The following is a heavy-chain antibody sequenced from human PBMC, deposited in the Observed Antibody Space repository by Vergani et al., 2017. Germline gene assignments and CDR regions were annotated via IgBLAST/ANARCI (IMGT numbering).Heavy chain of an antibody. CDR3: ARDNWNYDYYYYYGMDV. V-gene: IGHV3-48*03. Sequence: EVQLVESGGGLVQPGGSLRLSCAASGFTFSSYEMNWVRQAPGKGLEWVSSISSSSSYIYYADSVKGRFTISRDNAKNSLYLQMNSLRAEDTAVYYCARDNWNYDYYYYYGMDVWGQGTTVTVSS. D-gene: IGHD1-7*01. J-gene: IGHJ6*02. CDR2: ISSSSSYI. CDR1: GFTFSSYE.